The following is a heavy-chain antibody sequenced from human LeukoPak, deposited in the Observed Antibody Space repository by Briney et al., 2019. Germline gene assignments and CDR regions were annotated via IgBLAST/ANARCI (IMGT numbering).Heavy chain of an antibody. CDR3: GRAFPPLRTASAGDL. Sequence: PGGSLRLSCAASGFTFSSYEMNWVRQAPGKGLEWVSSISSSGNTIYYADSVKGRFTVSRDSAKNSVYLQMNSLGVDDTAVYYCGRAFPPLRTASAGDLWGQGTLVTVSS. J-gene: IGHJ4*02. CDR2: ISSSGNTI. CDR1: GFTFSSYE. V-gene: IGHV3-48*03. D-gene: IGHD3-16*01.